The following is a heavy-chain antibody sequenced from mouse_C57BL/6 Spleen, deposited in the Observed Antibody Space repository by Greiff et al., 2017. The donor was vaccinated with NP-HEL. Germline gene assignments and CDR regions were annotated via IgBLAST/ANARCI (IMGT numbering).Heavy chain of an antibody. V-gene: IGHV14-3*01. CDR1: GFNITNTY. D-gene: IGHD2-1*01. J-gene: IGHJ1*03. Sequence: EVQLQQSVAELVRPGASVKLSCTASGFNITNTYMHWVKQRPEQSLEWIGRIDPANGSTKYAPKFQGKATITADTSSNTAYPQLSSLTSEDTAIYSGAREGNYPYWHFDVWGTGTTVTVSS. CDR2: IDPANGST. CDR3: AREGNYPYWHFDV.